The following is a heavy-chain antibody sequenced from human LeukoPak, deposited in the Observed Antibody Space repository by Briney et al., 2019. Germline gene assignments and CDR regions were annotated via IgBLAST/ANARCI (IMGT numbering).Heavy chain of an antibody. J-gene: IGHJ4*02. CDR3: AREVHQGATMWAHHSTFDY. D-gene: IGHD1-26*01. CDR1: GYTFTSYG. CDR2: ISAYNGNT. Sequence: GASVKVSCKASGYTFTSYGISWVRQAPGQGLEWMGWISAYNGNTNYAQKLQGRVTMTTDTSTSTAYMELRSLRSDDTAVYYCAREVHQGATMWAHHSTFDYWGQGTLVTVSS. V-gene: IGHV1-18*01.